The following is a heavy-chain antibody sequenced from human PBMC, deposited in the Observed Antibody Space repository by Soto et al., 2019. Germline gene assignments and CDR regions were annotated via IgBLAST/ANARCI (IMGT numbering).Heavy chain of an antibody. J-gene: IGHJ6*02. CDR3: ARDGPDTMIVVVKYGMDV. CDR1: GFTFSSYA. D-gene: IGHD3-22*01. V-gene: IGHV3-30-3*01. CDR2: ISYDGSNK. Sequence: GGSLRLSCAASGFTFSSYAMHWVRQAPCKGLEWVAVISYDGSNKYYADSVKGRFTISRDNSKNTLYLQMNSLRAEDTAVYYCARDGPDTMIVVVKYGMDVWGQGTTVTVSS.